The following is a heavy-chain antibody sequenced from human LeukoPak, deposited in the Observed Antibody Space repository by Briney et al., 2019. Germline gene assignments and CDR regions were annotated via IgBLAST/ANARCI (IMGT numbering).Heavy chain of an antibody. J-gene: IGHJ4*02. CDR1: GFTFDSYS. D-gene: IGHD6-19*01. V-gene: IGHV3-21*01. Sequence: GGSLRLSCAAFGFTFDSYSMTWVRQAPGKGLEWISSITTRSDYTYYTDSVKGRFTISRDNAENSLYLQMNSLSDEDTAVYYCARESISSGWPHFDYWGQGTLVTVSS. CDR3: ARESISSGWPHFDY. CDR2: ITTRSDYT.